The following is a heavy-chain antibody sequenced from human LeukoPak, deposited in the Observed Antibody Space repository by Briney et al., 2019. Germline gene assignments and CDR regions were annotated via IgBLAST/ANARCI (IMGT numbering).Heavy chain of an antibody. CDR2: IYYSGST. J-gene: IGHJ5*02. V-gene: IGHV4-39*07. D-gene: IGHD6-13*01. Sequence: SSETLSLTCTVSGGSISSSSYYWGWIRQPPGKGLEWIGSIYYSGSTYYNPSLKSRVTISVDTSKNQFSLKVSSVTAADTAVYYCARETPPIAAAGTRWFDPWGQGTLVTVSS. CDR1: GGSISSSSYY. CDR3: ARETPPIAAAGTRWFDP.